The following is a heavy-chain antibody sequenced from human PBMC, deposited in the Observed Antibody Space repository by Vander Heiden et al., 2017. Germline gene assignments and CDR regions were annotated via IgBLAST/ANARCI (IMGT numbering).Heavy chain of an antibody. Sequence: EVQLVASGGRLVQPGGSPRFSREASGFTCRSYAMTWVRQVPGKGLWWDSTISGSGNDADYAGAVKGRFIISRDNSKNTLYLQMNSVRAGDTALYYCAKEGLWYGGNWFDPWGQGTLVTVSS. CDR3: AKEGLWYGGNWFDP. D-gene: IGHD3-10*01. CDR2: ISGSGNDA. CDR1: GFTCRSYA. J-gene: IGHJ5*01. V-gene: IGHV3-23*04.